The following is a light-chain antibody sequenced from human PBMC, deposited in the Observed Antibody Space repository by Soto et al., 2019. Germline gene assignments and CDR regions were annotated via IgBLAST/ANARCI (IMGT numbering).Light chain of an antibody. CDR1: NSNIGSNT. J-gene: IGLJ3*02. CDR3: AAWDDSLNGWV. Sequence: QAVVTQPPSASGTPGQTVAISCSGSNSNIGSNTVNWYQQFPGTAPKLLIYGNNQRPSGVPDRFSGSKSDTSASLAISGLLSEVESDYYCAAWDDSLNGWVFGGGTKVTVL. CDR2: GNN. V-gene: IGLV1-44*01.